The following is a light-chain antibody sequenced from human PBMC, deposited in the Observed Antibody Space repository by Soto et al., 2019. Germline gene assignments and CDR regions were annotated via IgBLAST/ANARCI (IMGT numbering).Light chain of an antibody. V-gene: IGLV2-14*01. CDR3: SSYTRSSISV. CDR2: DVI. J-gene: IGLJ1*01. Sequence: QSALTQPASVSGSPGQSITTTCTGTSSDVGGYDYVSWYQQHPGKAPTLLIYDVINRPSGVSFRFSGSKSGNTAPLTISGIQAEDEAEYYCSSYTRSSISVFGTGTKLTVL. CDR1: SSDVGGYDY.